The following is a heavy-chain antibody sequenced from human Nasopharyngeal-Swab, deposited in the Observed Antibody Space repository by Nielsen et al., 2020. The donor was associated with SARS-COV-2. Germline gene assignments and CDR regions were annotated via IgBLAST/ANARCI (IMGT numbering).Heavy chain of an antibody. CDR3: ARGGYSSGWVVY. CDR2: IHHSGST. CDR1: GYSISSGYY. J-gene: IGHJ4*02. D-gene: IGHD6-19*01. V-gene: IGHV4-38-2*02. Sequence: SETLSLTCTVSGYSISSGYYWGWIRQPPGKGLEWIGSIHHSGSTYYNPSLKSRVTISVDTSKNQFSLKLSSVTAADTAVYYCARGGYSSGWVVYWGQGTLVTVSS.